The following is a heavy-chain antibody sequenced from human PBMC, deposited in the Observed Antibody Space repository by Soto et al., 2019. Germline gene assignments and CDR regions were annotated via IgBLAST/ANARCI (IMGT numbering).Heavy chain of an antibody. V-gene: IGHV4-59*08. D-gene: IGHD4-17*01. J-gene: IGHJ4*02. CDR2: IYYSGST. CDR3: ARNYGDSFDY. CDR1: GGSISSYY. Sequence: PLETLSLTCTVSGGSISSYYWSWIRQPPGKGLEWIGYIYYSGSTNYNPSLKSRVTMSVDTSKNQFSLKLSSVTAADTAVYYCARNYGDSFDYWGQGTLVTVSS.